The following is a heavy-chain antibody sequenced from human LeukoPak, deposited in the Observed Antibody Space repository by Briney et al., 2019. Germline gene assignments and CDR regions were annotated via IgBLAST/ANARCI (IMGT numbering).Heavy chain of an antibody. D-gene: IGHD2/OR15-2a*01. CDR1: GFTFSGNG. J-gene: IGHJ4*02. V-gene: IGHV3-48*04. CDR2: ITSKNNGM. Sequence: GGSLRLSCAASGFTFSGNGMNWVRQAPGKGLEWVSYITSKNNGMYYADSVKGRFTISKDNAKSTVYLQMNSLRAEDTAVYYCVSFYETYWGRGTLVTVSS. CDR3: VSFYETY.